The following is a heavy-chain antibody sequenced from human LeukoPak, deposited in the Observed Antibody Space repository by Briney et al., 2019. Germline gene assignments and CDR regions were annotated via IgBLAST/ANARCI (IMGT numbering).Heavy chain of an antibody. CDR1: GGSISSSNW. D-gene: IGHD6-13*01. V-gene: IGHV4-4*02. Sequence: SETLSLTCAVSGGSISSSNWWSWVRQPPGKGLEWIGEIYHSGSTNYNPSLKSRVTISVDTSKNQFSLKLSSVTAADTAVYYCARGTRPGIAAAGPFDYWGQGTLVTVSS. CDR3: ARGTRPGIAAAGPFDY. J-gene: IGHJ4*02. CDR2: IYHSGST.